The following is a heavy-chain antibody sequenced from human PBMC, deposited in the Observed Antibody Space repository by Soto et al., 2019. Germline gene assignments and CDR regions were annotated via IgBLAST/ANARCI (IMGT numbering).Heavy chain of an antibody. V-gene: IGHV3-48*01. J-gene: IGHJ3*01. CDR1: GFKFNVLS. Sequence: GGSLILSCALSGFKFNVLSMNWVRQAPGKGLEWISYINGAGTIIYYTESVRGRFTISRDNANNSLYLQMNSLRAEDTAVYYCARSPGGYYIDWGQGTMVTVSS. CDR3: ARSPGGYYID. D-gene: IGHD3-9*01. CDR2: INGAGTII.